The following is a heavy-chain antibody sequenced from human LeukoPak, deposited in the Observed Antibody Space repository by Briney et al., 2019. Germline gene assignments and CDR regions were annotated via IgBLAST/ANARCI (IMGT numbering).Heavy chain of an antibody. D-gene: IGHD6-13*01. CDR2: ISSSSSYI. J-gene: IGHJ4*02. V-gene: IGHV3-21*01. Sequence: GGTLRLSCAASGFTFSSYAMSWVRQAPGKGLEWVSSISSSSSYIYYADSVKGRFTISRDNAKNSLYLQMNSLRAEDTAVYYCARAHSSSTDYWGQGTLVTVSS. CDR3: ARAHSSSTDY. CDR1: GFTFSSYA.